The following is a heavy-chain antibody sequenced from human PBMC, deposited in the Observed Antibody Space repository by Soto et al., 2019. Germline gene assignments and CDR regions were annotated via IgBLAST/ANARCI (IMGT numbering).Heavy chain of an antibody. CDR3: ARRYGKNAFDI. Sequence: PSETLSLTCTVSGVSISSGGYYSRWIRQPPGKGLEWIGYIYYSGSTNYNPSLKSRVTISVDTSKNQFSLKLSSVTAADTAVYYCARRYGKNAFDIWGQGTMVTVSS. J-gene: IGHJ3*02. V-gene: IGHV4-61*08. CDR1: GVSISSGGYY. D-gene: IGHD5-18*01. CDR2: IYYSGST.